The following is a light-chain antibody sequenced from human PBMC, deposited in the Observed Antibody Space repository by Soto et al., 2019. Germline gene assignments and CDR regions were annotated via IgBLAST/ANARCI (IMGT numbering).Light chain of an antibody. Sequence: DIHMTPHPPPCSASVGHRLTIVCRASQGIKNWLAWYQQKPGKAPNLLIYTGSSLQSGVPSRFSGSGSGTDFTLTINSLQPEDFATYYCQKAASFPITCGKGKQRAIK. V-gene: IGKV1-12*01. CDR2: TGS. CDR3: QKAASFPIT. J-gene: IGKJ5*01. CDR1: QGIKNW.